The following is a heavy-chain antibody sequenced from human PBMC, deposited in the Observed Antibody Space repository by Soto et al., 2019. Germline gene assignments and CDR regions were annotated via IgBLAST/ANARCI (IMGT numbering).Heavy chain of an antibody. CDR3: ARLVVVRGVIHHKDYGMDV. D-gene: IGHD3-10*01. Sequence: SVKVSCKASGGTFSSYTISWVRQAPGQGLEWMGRIIPILGIANYAQKFQGRVTITADKSTSTAYMELSSLRSEDTAVYYCARLVVVRGVIHHKDYGMDVWGQGTTVTVSS. J-gene: IGHJ6*02. CDR2: IIPILGIA. CDR1: GGTFSSYT. V-gene: IGHV1-69*02.